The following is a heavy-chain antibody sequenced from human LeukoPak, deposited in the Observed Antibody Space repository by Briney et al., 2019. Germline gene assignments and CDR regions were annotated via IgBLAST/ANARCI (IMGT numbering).Heavy chain of an antibody. D-gene: IGHD1-1*01. CDR3: AREGTQGVGGFDY. J-gene: IGHJ4*02. CDR1: GGSFSGYY. V-gene: IGHV4-34*01. CDR2: INHSGST. Sequence: SETLSLTCAVYGGSFSGYYWCWIRQPPGKGLEWIGEINHSGSTNYNPSLKSRVTISVDTSKNQFSLKLSSVTAADTAVYYCAREGTQGVGGFDYWGQGTLVTVSS.